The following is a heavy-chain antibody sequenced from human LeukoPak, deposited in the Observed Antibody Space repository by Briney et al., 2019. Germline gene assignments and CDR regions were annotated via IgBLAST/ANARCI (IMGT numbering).Heavy chain of an antibody. V-gene: IGHV3-21*01. CDR2: ISSSSSYK. CDR3: ARDHPTYYYDSSGYWEEVVRDY. D-gene: IGHD3-22*01. Sequence: KAGGSLRLSCAASGFTFSSYSMNWVRQAPGKGLEWVSSISSSSSYKYYADSVKGRFTISRDNAKNSLYLQMNSLRAEDTAVYYCARDHPTYYYDSSGYWEEVVRDYWGQGTLVTVSS. J-gene: IGHJ4*02. CDR1: GFTFSSYS.